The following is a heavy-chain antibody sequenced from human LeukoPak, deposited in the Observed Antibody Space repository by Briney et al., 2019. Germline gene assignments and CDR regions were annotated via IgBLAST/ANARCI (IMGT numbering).Heavy chain of an antibody. D-gene: IGHD2-8*01. CDR1: GGSISSYY. Sequence: SETLSLTCTVSGGSISSYYWSWIRQPAGKGLEWIGRIYTSGSTKYNPSLKSRVTMSVETSKNQFSLKLSSVTAADTAVYYCARDELTSNGAFDIWGQGTMVTVSS. V-gene: IGHV4-4*07. CDR3: ARDELTSNGAFDI. J-gene: IGHJ3*02. CDR2: IYTSGST.